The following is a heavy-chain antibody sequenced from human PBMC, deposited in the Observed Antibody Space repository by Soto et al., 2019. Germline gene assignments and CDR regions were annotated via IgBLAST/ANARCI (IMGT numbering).Heavy chain of an antibody. CDR1: GVTFSSYG. J-gene: IGHJ3*02. V-gene: IGHV3-33*01. Sequence: HPGGSLRLSCAASGVTFSSYGMHWVRQALGKGLEWVAVIWYDGSNKYYADSVKGRFTISRNNSKNTLYLQMNSLRAEDTAVYYCARDMMLVPPATQDVFDIWGQGTTDPGS. D-gene: IGHD2-2*01. CDR2: IWYDGSNK. CDR3: ARDMMLVPPATQDVFDI.